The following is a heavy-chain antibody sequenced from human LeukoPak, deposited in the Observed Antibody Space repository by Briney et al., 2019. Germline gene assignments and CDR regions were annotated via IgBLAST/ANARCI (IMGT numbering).Heavy chain of an antibody. CDR1: GGSIRSGGCY. V-gene: IGHV4-31*03. CDR3: ARDFVPAAFSTPNWFDP. D-gene: IGHD2-2*01. Sequence: PSETLSLTCTVSGGSIRSGGCYWSWIRQQPGKALEWIGHMYYSGSTYYNPSLKSRVLISVDTSKNQFSLKLSSVTAADTAVYYCARDFVPAAFSTPNWFDPWGQGTLVTVSS. J-gene: IGHJ5*02. CDR2: MYYSGST.